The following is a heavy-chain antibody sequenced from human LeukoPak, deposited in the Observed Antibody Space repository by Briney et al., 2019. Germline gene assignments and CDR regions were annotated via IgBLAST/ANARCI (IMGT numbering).Heavy chain of an antibody. CDR1: GFTFSDYY. Sequence: KSGGSLRLSCAASGFTFSDYYMSWIRQAPGKGLEWVSYISSSSSYTNYADSVKGRFTISRDNAKNSLYLQMNSLRAEDTAVYYCARRYCSSTSCYPYYYYYGMDVWGQGTTVTVSS. CDR3: ARRYCSSTSCYPYYYYYGMDV. V-gene: IGHV3-11*06. CDR2: ISSSSSYT. J-gene: IGHJ6*02. D-gene: IGHD2-2*01.